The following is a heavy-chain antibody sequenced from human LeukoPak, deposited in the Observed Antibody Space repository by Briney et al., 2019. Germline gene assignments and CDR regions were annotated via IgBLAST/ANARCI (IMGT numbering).Heavy chain of an antibody. CDR1: TFTFSSYD. CDR3: ARDLVSGAYTFDF. V-gene: IGHV3-48*03. CDR2: ISISGSTI. Sequence: GGSLRLSCAASTFTFSSYDINWVRQPPGKWLEWVSYISISGSTIFSADSVKGRFTISRDNARNSVYLQMNSLRAGDTAVYYCARDLVSGAYTFDFWGHGTMVTVSS. D-gene: IGHD3-16*01. J-gene: IGHJ3*01.